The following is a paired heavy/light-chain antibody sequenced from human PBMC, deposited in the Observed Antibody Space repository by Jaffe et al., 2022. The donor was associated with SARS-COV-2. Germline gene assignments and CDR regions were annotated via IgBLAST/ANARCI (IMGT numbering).Light chain of an antibody. Sequence: QSVLTQPPSASGTPGQRVTISCSGSSSSIGTNYVYWYQQLPGTAPKLLIYRNNQRPSGVPDRFSGSKSGTSASLAISGLRSEDEADYYCAAWDDSLSGTGLYVFGPGTKVTVL. CDR3: AAWDDSLSGTGLYV. J-gene: IGLJ1*01. CDR2: RNN. CDR1: SSSIGTNY. V-gene: IGLV1-47*01.
Heavy chain of an antibody. D-gene: IGHD3-22*01. CDR2: MSPNSGNT. CDR3: ARSLYDRSASYY. J-gene: IGHJ4*02. CDR1: GYTFTSYD. V-gene: IGHV1-8*01. Sequence: QVQLVQSGAEVKKPGASVKVSCKASGYTFTSYDINWVRQATGQGLEWMGWMSPNSGNTGYAQKFQGRITLTWDTSISTAYMELSSLRPEDTAVYYCARSLYDRSASYYWGQGSLVTV.